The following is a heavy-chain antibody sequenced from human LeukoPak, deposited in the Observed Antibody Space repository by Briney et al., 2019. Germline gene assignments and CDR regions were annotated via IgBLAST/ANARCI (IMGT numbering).Heavy chain of an antibody. CDR1: GGSFSGYY. Sequence: PSETLSLTCAVYGGSFSGYYWSWIRQPPGKGLEWIGEINHSGSTNYNPSLKSRVTISVDTSKNQFSLKLSSVTAADTAVCYCARGLRVLTGYSYGFGWFDPWGQGTLVTVSS. J-gene: IGHJ5*02. V-gene: IGHV4-34*01. D-gene: IGHD5-18*01. CDR2: INHSGST. CDR3: ARGLRVLTGYSYGFGWFDP.